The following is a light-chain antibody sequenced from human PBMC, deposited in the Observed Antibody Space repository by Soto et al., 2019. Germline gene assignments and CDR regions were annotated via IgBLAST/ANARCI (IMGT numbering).Light chain of an antibody. CDR1: ETINTW. CDR3: QQYSSYPIT. Sequence: DIQMTQSPSSLSVSVGDRVTITCRASETINTWLAWYQQKPGKAPKILIYDASKLERGVPSRLSGSGSGAEFTLTISSLQPDDLATYYCQQYSSYPITFGGGTKVE. V-gene: IGKV1-5*01. J-gene: IGKJ4*01. CDR2: DAS.